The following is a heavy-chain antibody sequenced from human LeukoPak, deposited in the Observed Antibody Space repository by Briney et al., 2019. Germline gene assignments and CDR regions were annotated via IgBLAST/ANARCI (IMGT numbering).Heavy chain of an antibody. J-gene: IGHJ6*02. CDR2: IYYSGST. CDR3: ARHGSSWRDYYYYGMDV. Sequence: SETLSLTCTVSGGSISSSSYYWGWIRQPPGKGLEWIGSIYYSGSTYYNPSLKSRVTISVDTFKNQFSLKLSSVTAADTAVYYCARHGSSWRDYYYYGMDVWGQGTTVTVSS. CDR1: GGSISSSSYY. V-gene: IGHV4-39*01. D-gene: IGHD6-13*01.